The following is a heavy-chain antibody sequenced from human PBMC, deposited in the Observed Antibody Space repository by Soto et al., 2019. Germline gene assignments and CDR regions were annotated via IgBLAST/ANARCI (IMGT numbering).Heavy chain of an antibody. J-gene: IGHJ4*02. CDR3: AKAPYYYDSSGYYY. D-gene: IGHD3-22*01. V-gene: IGHV3-64*04. CDR2: MSSDGGST. CDR1: GFTFSSFS. Sequence: PGGALRLYCSASGFTFSSFSMHWVRQSPGKGLEYVSHMSSDGGSTYYADSVKGRFTISRDNSKNTLYLQMNSLRAEDTAVYYCAKAPYYYDSSGYYYWGQGTLVTVSS.